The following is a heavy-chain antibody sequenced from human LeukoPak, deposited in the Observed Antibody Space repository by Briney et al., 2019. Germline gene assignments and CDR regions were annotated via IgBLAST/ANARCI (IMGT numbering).Heavy chain of an antibody. Sequence: SETLSLTCTVSGDARGSGMYYGGWIRQAPGKGLACIGSIYHSGSIFYNASCESRVAMSVDPSNNPYSLRLPYVNAANTDVYSCERLCQVNTCAKFEHWGQGILVTVSS. J-gene: IGHJ4*02. CDR1: GDARGSGMYY. V-gene: IGHV4-39*01. CDR3: ERLCQVNTCAKFEH. CDR2: IYHSGSI. D-gene: IGHD3-16*01.